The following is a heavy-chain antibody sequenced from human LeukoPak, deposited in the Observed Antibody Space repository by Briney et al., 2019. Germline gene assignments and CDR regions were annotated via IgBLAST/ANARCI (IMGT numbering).Heavy chain of an antibody. CDR3: AKGYDSSGRYYFDY. J-gene: IGHJ4*02. CDR1: GFTFSSYG. V-gene: IGHV3-30*18. Sequence: PGGSLRLSCAASGFTFSSYGMHWVRQAPGKGLEWAAVISYDGSNKYYADSVKGRFTISRDNSKNTLYLQMNSLRAEDTAVYYCAKGYDSSGRYYFDYWGQGTLVTVSS. D-gene: IGHD3-22*01. CDR2: ISYDGSNK.